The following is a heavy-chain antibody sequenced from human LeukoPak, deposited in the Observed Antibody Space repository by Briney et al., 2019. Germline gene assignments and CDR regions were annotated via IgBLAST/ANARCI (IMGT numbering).Heavy chain of an antibody. CDR3: ATSLRRITIFGVVITKKMAFDI. D-gene: IGHD3-3*01. CDR2: IDPEDDET. V-gene: IGHV1-69-2*01. J-gene: IGHJ3*02. CDR1: GYTFTDYY. Sequence: EASVKISCKASGYTFTDYYIQWVQQAPGKGLEWMGRIDPEDDETRYAEKFQGRITITADTSIDTAYMEFSSLRSEDTAVYYCATSLRRITIFGVVITKKMAFDIWGQGTMVTVSS.